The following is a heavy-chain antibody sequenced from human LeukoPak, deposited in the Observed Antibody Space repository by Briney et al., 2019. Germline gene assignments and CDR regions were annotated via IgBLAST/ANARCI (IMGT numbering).Heavy chain of an antibody. CDR1: GFTFSSYG. CDR2: IWYDGSNK. Sequence: GRSLRLSCAAAGFTFSSYGMHWVRQAPGKGLEWGAVIWYDGSNKYYADSVKGRFTISRDNSKNTLYLKMNSLRAEDTAVYYCVKDRSRDLLYWDQGTLVTVSS. CDR3: VKDRSRDLLY. D-gene: IGHD6-13*01. V-gene: IGHV3-33*06. J-gene: IGHJ4*02.